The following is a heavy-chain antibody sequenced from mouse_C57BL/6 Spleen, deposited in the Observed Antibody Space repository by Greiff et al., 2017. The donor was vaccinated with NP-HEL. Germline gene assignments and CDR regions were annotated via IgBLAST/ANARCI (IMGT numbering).Heavy chain of an antibody. J-gene: IGHJ3*01. CDR2: IHPNSGST. V-gene: IGHV1-64*01. CDR3: AREDYGNYARFAY. Sequence: VQLQQPGAELVKPGASVKLSCKASGYTFTSYWMHWVKQRPGQGLEWIGMIHPNSGSTNYNEKFKSKATLTVDKSSSTAYMQLSSLTSEDSAVYYCAREDYGNYARFAYWGQGTLVTVSA. D-gene: IGHD2-1*01. CDR1: GYTFTSYW.